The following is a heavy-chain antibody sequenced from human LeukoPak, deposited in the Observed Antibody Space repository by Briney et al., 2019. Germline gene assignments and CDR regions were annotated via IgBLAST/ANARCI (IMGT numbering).Heavy chain of an antibody. Sequence: HPGGSLRLSCTASGFTFSSYAMSWVRQAPGKGLEWVSAISGSGTGTFYADSVKGRFTVSRDNFKDTLYLRLNSLRAEDTAVYWCAKAPYDYIWRSYRQDYRHHYYYAMDVWGHGTTVTVSS. CDR1: GFTFSSYA. D-gene: IGHD3-16*02. CDR3: AKAPYDYIWRSYRQDYRHHYYYAMDV. V-gene: IGHV3-23*01. CDR2: ISGSGTGT. J-gene: IGHJ6*02.